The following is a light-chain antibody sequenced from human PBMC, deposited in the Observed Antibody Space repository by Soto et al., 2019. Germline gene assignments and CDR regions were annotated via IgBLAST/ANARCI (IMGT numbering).Light chain of an antibody. CDR1: SSNIGSNT. V-gene: IGLV1-44*01. J-gene: IGLJ3*02. CDR2: SSN. CDR3: AARDDSLNGDWV. Sequence: QSVLTQPPSASGTPGQRVTISCSGSSSNIGSNTVNWYQHLPGTAPKLLIYSSNQRPSGVPDRFSGSKSGTSASLAISGLQSEDEADYYCAARDDSLNGDWVFGGGTKLTVL.